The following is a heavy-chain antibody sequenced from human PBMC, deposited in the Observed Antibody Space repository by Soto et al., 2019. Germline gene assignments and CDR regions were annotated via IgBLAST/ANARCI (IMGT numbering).Heavy chain of an antibody. Sequence: GGSLRLSCAASGFTFSSYAMSWVRQAPGKGLEWVSAISGSGGSIYNADSVKGRFTISRDNSKNTLYLQMNSLRAEDTAVYYCARGPSNTWHAGNWFDPWGQGTLVTVS. CDR3: ARGPSNTWHAGNWFDP. J-gene: IGHJ5*02. CDR1: GFTFSSYA. D-gene: IGHD2-2*01. V-gene: IGHV3-23*01. CDR2: ISGSGGSI.